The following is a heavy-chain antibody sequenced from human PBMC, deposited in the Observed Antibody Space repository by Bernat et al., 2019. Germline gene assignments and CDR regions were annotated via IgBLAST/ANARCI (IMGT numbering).Heavy chain of an antibody. V-gene: IGHV1-69*01. CDR1: GGTFSSYA. J-gene: IGHJ4*02. CDR3: ADGGSGSYYTGEEYYFDY. D-gene: IGHD3-10*01. Sequence: QVHLVQSGAEVKKPGSSVKVSCKASGGTFSSYAISWVRQAPGQGLEWMGGIIPIFGTANYAQKFQGRVTITADESTSTAYMELSSLRSEDTAVYYCADGGSGSYYTGEEYYFDYWGQGTLVTVSS. CDR2: IIPIFGTA.